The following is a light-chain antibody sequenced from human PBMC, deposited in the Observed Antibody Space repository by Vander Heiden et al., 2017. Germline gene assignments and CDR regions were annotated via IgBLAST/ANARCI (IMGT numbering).Light chain of an antibody. CDR2: WAS. Sequence: DIVMTHSPDSLAVSLGERATINCKSSQSVLYSSNNKNYLAWYQQKPGQPPKLLIYWASTRESGVPDRFSGSGSGTDFTLTISSLQAEDVAVYYCQQYDSTPLWTFGQGTRVEIK. J-gene: IGKJ1*01. CDR1: QSVLYSSNNKNY. V-gene: IGKV4-1*01. CDR3: QQYDSTPLWT.